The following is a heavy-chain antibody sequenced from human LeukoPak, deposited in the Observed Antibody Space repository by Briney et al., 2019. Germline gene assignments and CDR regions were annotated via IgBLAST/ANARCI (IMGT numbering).Heavy chain of an antibody. V-gene: IGHV1-8*01. J-gene: IGHJ5*02. CDR2: MNPNTGNT. D-gene: IGHD3-10*01. CDR1: GFPFTIYD. Sequence: GASVKVSCKASGFPFTIYDINWVRQTSAQGLEWMGWMNPNTGNTGYAQKFQGRVTMTRDTSTSTAYMELRDLRSEDTAVYYCVRDGEGVAISVNYWFDPWGQGTLVTVSS. CDR3: VRDGEGVAISVNYWFDP.